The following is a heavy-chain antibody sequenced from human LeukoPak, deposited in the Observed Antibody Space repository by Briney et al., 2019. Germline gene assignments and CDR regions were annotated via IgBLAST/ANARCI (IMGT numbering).Heavy chain of an antibody. CDR3: AKDLVGVSDY. Sequence: GGSLRLSCAVSGFTLSNHAVSWVRQVPGKGLEWVSIVVGTGGTWYADAVKGRFVLSRDNSKNTVYLQMNSLRAEDTAVYYCAKDLVGVSDYWGQGTLVTVSS. D-gene: IGHD1-26*01. V-gene: IGHV3-23*01. J-gene: IGHJ4*02. CDR2: VVGTGGT. CDR1: GFTLSNHA.